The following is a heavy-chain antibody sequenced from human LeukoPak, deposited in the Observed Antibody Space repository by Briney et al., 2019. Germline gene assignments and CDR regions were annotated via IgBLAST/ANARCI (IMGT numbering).Heavy chain of an antibody. CDR3: ARARASGTYFDY. CDR1: GFTFDDYA. D-gene: IGHD3-10*01. V-gene: IGHV3-9*01. Sequence: GGSLRLSCAASGFTFDDYAMHWVRQAPGKGLEWVSGISWNSGSIGYADSVKGRFTISRDNSKNTLYLQMNSLRAEDTAVYYCARARASGTYFDYWGQGTLVTVSS. J-gene: IGHJ4*02. CDR2: ISWNSGSI.